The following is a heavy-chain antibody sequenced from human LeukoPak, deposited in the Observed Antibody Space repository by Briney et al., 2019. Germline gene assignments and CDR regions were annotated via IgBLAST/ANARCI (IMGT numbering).Heavy chain of an antibody. CDR1: GGSISSYY. V-gene: IGHV4-4*07. CDR2: IYTSGST. D-gene: IGHD1-26*01. Sequence: SETLSLTCTVSGGSISSYYWSWIRQPAGKGLEWIGRIYTSGSTNYNASLKSRVSMSVDTSKNQLSLKLSSVTAADTAVFYCARENSGSYREFDYWGQGTLVTVSS. J-gene: IGHJ4*02. CDR3: ARENSGSYREFDY.